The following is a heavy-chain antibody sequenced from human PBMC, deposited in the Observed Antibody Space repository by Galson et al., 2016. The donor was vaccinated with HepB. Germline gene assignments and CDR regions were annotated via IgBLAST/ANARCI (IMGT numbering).Heavy chain of an antibody. CDR1: GSTFSNHW. D-gene: IGHD3-10*01. V-gene: IGHV3-7*03. CDR3: ARGAGAGY. J-gene: IGHJ4*02. Sequence: SLRLSCAASGSTFSNHWMTWVRQAPGKGLEWVANIKQDGGEKYYVDSVKGRFTISRDNAKNSLYLQMSNLRAEDTAVYYCARGAGAGYWGQGTLVTVSS. CDR2: IKQDGGEK.